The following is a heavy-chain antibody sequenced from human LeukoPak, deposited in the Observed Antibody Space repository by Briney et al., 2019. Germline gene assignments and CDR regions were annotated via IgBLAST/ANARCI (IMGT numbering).Heavy chain of an antibody. D-gene: IGHD6-13*01. V-gene: IGHV4-4*07. CDR3: ARGSLVAAAGTRSYWYFDL. CDR1: GGSFSTYY. Sequence: SETLSLTCTVSGGSFSTYYWSWIRQPAGKGLEWIGRIYTSGSTNYNPSLKSRVTISVDTSKNQFSLKLSSVTAADTAVYYCARGSLVAAAGTRSYWYFDLWGRGTLVTVSS. J-gene: IGHJ2*01. CDR2: IYTSGST.